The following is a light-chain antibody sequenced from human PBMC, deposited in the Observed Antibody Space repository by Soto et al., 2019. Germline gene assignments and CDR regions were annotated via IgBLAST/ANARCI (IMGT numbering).Light chain of an antibody. CDR3: QQYITSPPMYT. CDR2: SAS. Sequence: ETVLTQSPGTLSLSPGERATLSCRASQSVSSRYLAWYQQKPGQAPRLLIYSASNRATGIPDRFSGSGSGSECTLTISRLEPEDFAVYYCQQYITSPPMYTFGQGTKLEIK. V-gene: IGKV3-20*01. CDR1: QSVSSRY. J-gene: IGKJ2*01.